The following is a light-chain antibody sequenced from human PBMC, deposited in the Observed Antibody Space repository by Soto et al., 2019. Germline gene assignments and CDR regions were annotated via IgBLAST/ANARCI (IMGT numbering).Light chain of an antibody. CDR1: QNLLSSANNKNY. CDR3: QQYYTGPPRT. Sequence: DIVMTQSPDSLAVSLGERATINCKSSQNLLSSANNKNYLAWYQQKPGQTPVQFIYWASTRESGVPERFSGSGSGTDFTLTISSLQAEDVAVYYCQQYYTGPPRTFGQGTKVEIK. CDR2: WAS. V-gene: IGKV4-1*01. J-gene: IGKJ1*01.